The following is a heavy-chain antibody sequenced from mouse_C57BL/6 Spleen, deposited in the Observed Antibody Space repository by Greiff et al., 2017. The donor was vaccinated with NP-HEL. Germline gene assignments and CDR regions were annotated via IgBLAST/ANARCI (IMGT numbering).Heavy chain of an antibody. V-gene: IGHV3-6*01. D-gene: IGHD4-1*01. J-gene: IGHJ1*03. Sequence: EVKLMESGPGLVKPSQSLSLTCSVTGYSITSGYYWNWIRQFPGNKLEWMGYISYDGSNNYNPSLKNRISITRDTSKNQFFLKLNSVTTEDTATYYCARVASGRYFDVWGTGTTVTVSS. CDR1: GYSITSGYY. CDR2: ISYDGSN. CDR3: ARVASGRYFDV.